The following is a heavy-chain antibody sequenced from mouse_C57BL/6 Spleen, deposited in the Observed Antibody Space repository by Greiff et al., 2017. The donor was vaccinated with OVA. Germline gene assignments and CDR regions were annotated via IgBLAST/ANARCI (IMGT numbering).Heavy chain of an antibody. Sequence: LQESGAELVRPGASVTLSCKASGYTFTDYEMHWVKQTPVHGLEWIGAIDPETGGTAYNQKFKGKAILTADKSSSTAYMELRSLASEDSAVYYCTRSDYDAYFDYWGQGTTLTVSS. D-gene: IGHD2-4*01. J-gene: IGHJ2*01. CDR1: GYTFTDYE. CDR2: IDPETGGT. CDR3: TRSDYDAYFDY. V-gene: IGHV1-15*01.